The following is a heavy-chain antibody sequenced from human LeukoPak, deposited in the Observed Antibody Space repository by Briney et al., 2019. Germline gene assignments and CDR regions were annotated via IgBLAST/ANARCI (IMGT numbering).Heavy chain of an antibody. CDR1: GGTFSSYT. Sequence: ASVKVSCKASGGTFSSYTISWVRQAPGQGLEWMGRIIPIFGTPNYAQKFQGRVTIATDESTSTAYMELSSLRSDDTAVYYCARVGRPVGGAFDIWGQGTMVTVSS. V-gene: IGHV1-69*05. CDR3: ARVGRPVGGAFDI. J-gene: IGHJ3*02. CDR2: IIPIFGTP. D-gene: IGHD1-14*01.